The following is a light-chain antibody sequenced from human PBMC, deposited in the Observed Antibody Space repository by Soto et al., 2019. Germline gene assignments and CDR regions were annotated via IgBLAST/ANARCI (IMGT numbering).Light chain of an antibody. Sequence: SVFTHSPGTLSLSPGERATLSRRASQSVSSSYLAWYQQKPGQAPRPLIYGASSRAIGIPDRFSGSGSGTDFTLTISRLEPEDFAVYYCQQYGSSPWTFGQGTKVDIK. CDR1: QSVSSSY. CDR2: GAS. CDR3: QQYGSSPWT. J-gene: IGKJ1*01. V-gene: IGKV3-20*01.